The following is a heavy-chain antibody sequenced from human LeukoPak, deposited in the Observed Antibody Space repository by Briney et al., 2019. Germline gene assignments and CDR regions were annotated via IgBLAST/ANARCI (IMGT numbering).Heavy chain of an antibody. J-gene: IGHJ4*02. CDR1: GFTFNNYG. V-gene: IGHV3-30*03. CDR2: ISYDGSNK. CDR3: VKGCSSTSCLDY. Sequence: PGGFLRLSCATSGFTFNNYGMHWVRQAPGKGLEWVTVISYDGSNKYYADSVKGRFTISRDNSKNTLYLQMNSLRVEDTAVYYCVKGCSSTSCLDYWGQGTLVTVSS. D-gene: IGHD2-2*01.